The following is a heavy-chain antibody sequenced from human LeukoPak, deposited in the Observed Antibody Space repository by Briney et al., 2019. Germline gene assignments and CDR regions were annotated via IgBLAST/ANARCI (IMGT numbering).Heavy chain of an antibody. V-gene: IGHV4-39*01. CDR1: GGSISSSSYY. D-gene: IGHD3-10*02. J-gene: IGHJ4*02. CDR3: ARQLFGELLLAHYFDY. Sequence: RPSETLSLTCTVSGGSISSSSYYWGWIRQPPGKGLEWIGSIYYSGSTYYNPSLKSRVTISVDTSKNQFSLKLSSVTAADTSVYYCARQLFGELLLAHYFDYWGQGTLVTVSS. CDR2: IYYSGST.